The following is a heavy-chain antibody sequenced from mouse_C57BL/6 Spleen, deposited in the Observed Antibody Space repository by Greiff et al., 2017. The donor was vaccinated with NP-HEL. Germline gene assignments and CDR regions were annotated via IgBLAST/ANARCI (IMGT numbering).Heavy chain of an antibody. CDR3: ARDRIYYGNSDWYFDV. D-gene: IGHD2-1*01. Sequence: EVKLVESGPGLVKPSQSLSLTCSVTGYSITSGYYWNWIRQFPGNKLEWMGYISYDGSNNYNPSLKNRISITRDTSKNQFFLKLNSVTTEDTATYYCARDRIYYGNSDWYFDVWGTGTTVTVSS. V-gene: IGHV3-6*01. J-gene: IGHJ1*03. CDR1: GYSITSGYY. CDR2: ISYDGSN.